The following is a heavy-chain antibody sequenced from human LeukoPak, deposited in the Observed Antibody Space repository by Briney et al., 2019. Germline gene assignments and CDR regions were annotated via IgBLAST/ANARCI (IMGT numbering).Heavy chain of an antibody. V-gene: IGHV4-59*01. CDR2: VYFRGTT. J-gene: IGHJ4*02. CDR3: ARSPGAPFDY. CDR1: GGSISSYY. Sequence: SETLSLTCTVSGGSISSYYWSWIRQPPGKGLEWIGYVYFRGTTNYNPSIKGRVTISVDTSKNQFSLKLTSVTAADTAVYYCARSPGAPFDYWGQGSLVTVSS. D-gene: IGHD7-27*01.